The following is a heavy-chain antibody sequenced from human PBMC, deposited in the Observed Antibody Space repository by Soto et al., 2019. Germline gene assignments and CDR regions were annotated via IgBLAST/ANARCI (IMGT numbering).Heavy chain of an antibody. V-gene: IGHV3-48*03. J-gene: IGHJ5*02. D-gene: IGHD1-26*01. Sequence: GGSLRLSCAASGFTFSRYERNWVRQAPGKGLAWVSYISSSGSTIYYADSVKGRFTTSRDNAQNSLYLQMNSLRAEDTAVYYCARSIVGASRWLDPGGQGALVTVSS. CDR1: GFTFSRYE. CDR2: ISSSGSTI. CDR3: ARSIVGASRWLDP.